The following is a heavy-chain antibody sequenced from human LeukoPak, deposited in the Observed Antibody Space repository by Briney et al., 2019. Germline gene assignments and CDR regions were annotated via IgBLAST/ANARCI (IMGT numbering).Heavy chain of an antibody. CDR1: GGSISVSSYY. CDR2: IFYNGKT. D-gene: IGHD5-18*01. J-gene: IGHJ4*02. CDR3: ARDASGYSYGYYFDY. V-gene: IGHV4-39*02. Sequence: SETLSLTCTVSGGSISVSSYYWGWIRQPPGKRLEWIGNIFYNGKTYYNPSLKSRVTISVDTSKNQFSLKLSSMTAADTAVYLCARDASGYSYGYYFDYWGQGTLVTVSS.